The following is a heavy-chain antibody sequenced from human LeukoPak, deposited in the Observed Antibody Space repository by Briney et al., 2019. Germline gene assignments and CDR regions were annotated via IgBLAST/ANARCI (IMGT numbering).Heavy chain of an antibody. CDR3: GRGGYSVIDY. CDR1: SGSISSYY. J-gene: IGHJ4*02. Sequence: ASETLSLTCTVSSGSISSYYWGWVRQPPGKGRMLIGYIFYTGSTNYTPSLTSRVTMSVDTSKNPFSLKLSSVTAADTAVYYCGRGGYSVIDYWGQGTLVTVSS. CDR2: IFYTGST. V-gene: IGHV4-59*08. D-gene: IGHD5-18*01.